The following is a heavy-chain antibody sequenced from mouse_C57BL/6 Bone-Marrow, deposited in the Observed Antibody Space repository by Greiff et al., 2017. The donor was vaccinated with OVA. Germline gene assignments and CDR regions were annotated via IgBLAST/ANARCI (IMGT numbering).Heavy chain of an antibody. D-gene: IGHD2-14*01. CDR2: INPSSGYT. J-gene: IGHJ2*01. Sequence: QVQLQQPGAELVRPGSSVKLSCKASGYTFTSYWMHWVKQRPGQGLEWIGYINPSSGYTKYNQKFKDKATLTADKSSSTAYMQLSSLTYEDSAVYYCARWVRKNYFDYWGQGTTLTVSS. CDR1: GYTFTSYW. V-gene: IGHV1-7*01. CDR3: ARWVRKNYFDY.